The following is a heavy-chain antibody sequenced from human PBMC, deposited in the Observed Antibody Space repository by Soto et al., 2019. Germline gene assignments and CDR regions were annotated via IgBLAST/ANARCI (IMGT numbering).Heavy chain of an antibody. D-gene: IGHD1-1*01. V-gene: IGHV1-18*01. J-gene: IGHJ4*02. Sequence: QVHLVQSGAEVKKPGDSVKVSCKASGYTFTSYCITWVRQAPGQGLEWRGWISAHNGNTDYAQKLQGRVIVTRDTSTSTAYMELRSLRSDDTAVYYCARGRYGDYWGQGALVTVSS. CDR1: GYTFTSYC. CDR2: ISAHNGNT. CDR3: ARGRYGDY.